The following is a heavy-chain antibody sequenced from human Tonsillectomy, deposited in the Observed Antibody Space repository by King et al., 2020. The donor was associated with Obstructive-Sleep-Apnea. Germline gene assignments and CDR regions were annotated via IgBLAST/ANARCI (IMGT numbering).Heavy chain of an antibody. D-gene: IGHD6-19*01. J-gene: IGHJ4*02. CDR2: IKSKTDGGTT. CDR3: TTDLGYSSGWSNFDY. Sequence: VQLVESGGGLVKPGGSLRLSCAASGFTFSNAWMSWVRQAPGKGLEWVGRIKSKTDGGTTDYAAPVKGRFTISRDDSKNTLYLQMNSLKTEDTAVYYCTTDLGYSSGWSNFDYWGQGTLVTVSS. CDR1: GFTFSNAW. V-gene: IGHV3-15*01.